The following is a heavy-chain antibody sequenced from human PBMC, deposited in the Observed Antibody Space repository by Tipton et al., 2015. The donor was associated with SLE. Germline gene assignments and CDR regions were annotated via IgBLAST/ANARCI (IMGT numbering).Heavy chain of an antibody. CDR1: GGSITRSGYY. V-gene: IGHV4-39*07. D-gene: IGHD4-17*01. J-gene: IGHJ6*03. CDR3: ARVYYGDYRHYYYYMDV. CDR2: VFSDGSI. Sequence: TLSLTCSVSGGSITRSGYYWGWIRLPPGKGLEWIGGVFSDGSIYYTPSLESRVTISADTSRNQFSLTVNSVTAADTAMYYCARVYYGDYRHYYYYMDVWGKGTSVTGSS.